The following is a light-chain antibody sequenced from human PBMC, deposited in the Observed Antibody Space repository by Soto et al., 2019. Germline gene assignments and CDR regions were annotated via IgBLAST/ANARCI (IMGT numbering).Light chain of an antibody. CDR3: QQYKSNVRP. V-gene: IGKV1-5*01. Sequence: DIQMTQSPSTLSGSVGDRVTITCRASRSISTWLAWYQQKPGKAPKLLISDASNLESGVPSRFSGSGSGTEFTLTISTLQPDDFASYYCQQYKSNVRPFGQGTKVDIK. CDR2: DAS. J-gene: IGKJ1*01. CDR1: RSISTW.